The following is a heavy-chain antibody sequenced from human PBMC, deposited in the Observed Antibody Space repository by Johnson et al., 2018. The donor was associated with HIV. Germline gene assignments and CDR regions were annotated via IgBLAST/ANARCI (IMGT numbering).Heavy chain of an antibody. CDR3: ATIWRNEGRHSFDV. CDR1: GFNVSSNY. J-gene: IGHJ3*01. D-gene: IGHD1-1*01. Sequence: EVLLLESGGGLVQPGGSLRLSCVVSGFNVSSNYMSWVRQAPGKGLEWVSVIYKGGSGYYVDAVKGRVIISRNNAKNSLYLQMNSLRAEDTAVYFCATIWRNEGRHSFDVWGQGTMVAVS. V-gene: IGHV3-66*01. CDR2: IYKGGSG.